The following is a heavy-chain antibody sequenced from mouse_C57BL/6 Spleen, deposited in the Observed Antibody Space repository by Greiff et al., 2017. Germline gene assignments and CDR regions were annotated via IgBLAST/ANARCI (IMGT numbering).Heavy chain of an antibody. CDR2: IYPGSGST. Sequence: VQGVESGAELVKPGASVKMSCKASGYTFTSYWITWVKQRPGQGLEWIGDIYPGSGSTNYNEKFKSKATLTVDTSSSTAYMQLSSLTSEDSAVYYCARSTGYSNPFDYGGQGTTLTVSS. V-gene: IGHV1-55*01. J-gene: IGHJ2*01. CDR3: ARSTGYSNPFDY. CDR1: GYTFTSYW. D-gene: IGHD2-5*01.